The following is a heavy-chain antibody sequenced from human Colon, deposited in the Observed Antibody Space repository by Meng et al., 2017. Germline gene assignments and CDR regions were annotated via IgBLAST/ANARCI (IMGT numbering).Heavy chain of an antibody. V-gene: IGHV4-30-4*01. CDR3: ARDRKHYGERGWFDP. J-gene: IGHJ5*02. CDR1: GGSISSGDYY. CDR2: IYYSGST. D-gene: IGHD4-17*01. Sequence: QVQADESGPGLVQPSQTLSLPCTVSGGSISSGDYYWSWIRQPPGKGLEWIGYIYYSGSTYSNASLKSRVTISIDRSKNQFSLKLSSVTAADTAVYYCARDRKHYGERGWFDPWGQGTLVTVSS.